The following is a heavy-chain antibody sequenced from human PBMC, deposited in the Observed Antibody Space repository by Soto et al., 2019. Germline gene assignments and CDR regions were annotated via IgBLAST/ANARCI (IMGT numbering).Heavy chain of an antibody. D-gene: IGHD4-17*01. V-gene: IGHV3-33*01. CDR2: IWYDGSNK. CDR3: ARGQMTTVTTYFNSPVDY. Sequence: GSLRLSCAASGFTFSSYGMHWVRQAPGKGLEWVAVIWYDGSNKYYADSVKGRFTISRDNSKNTLYLQMNSLRAEDTAVYYCARGQMTTVTTYFNSPVDYWGQGTLVTVSS. J-gene: IGHJ4*02. CDR1: GFTFSSYG.